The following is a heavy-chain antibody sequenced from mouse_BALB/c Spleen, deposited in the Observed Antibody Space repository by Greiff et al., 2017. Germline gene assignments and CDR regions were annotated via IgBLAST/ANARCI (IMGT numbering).Heavy chain of an antibody. Sequence: EVPVVESGGGLVQPGGSRKLSCAASGFTFSSFGMHWVRQAPEKGLEWVAYISSGSSTIYYADTVKGRFTISRDNPKNTLFLQMTSLRSEDTAMYYCAGTGTAWFAYWGQGTLVTVSA. V-gene: IGHV5-17*02. CDR2: ISSGSSTI. CDR3: AGTGTAWFAY. D-gene: IGHD4-1*01. CDR1: GFTFSSFG. J-gene: IGHJ3*01.